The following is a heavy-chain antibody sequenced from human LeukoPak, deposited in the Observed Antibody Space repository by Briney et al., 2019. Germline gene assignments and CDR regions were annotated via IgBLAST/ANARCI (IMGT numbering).Heavy chain of an antibody. Sequence: TGGSLRLSCEATGFTFSSYWMSWVRQAPGKGLEWVANIKTDGSEKYYVDPVKGRFTISRDNAKNSLYLQVNSLRAEDTAVYYCARDYTGYFPWGQGTLVIVSS. CDR3: ARDYTGYFP. V-gene: IGHV3-7*03. D-gene: IGHD3-9*01. CDR2: IKTDGSEK. J-gene: IGHJ5*02. CDR1: GFTFSSYW.